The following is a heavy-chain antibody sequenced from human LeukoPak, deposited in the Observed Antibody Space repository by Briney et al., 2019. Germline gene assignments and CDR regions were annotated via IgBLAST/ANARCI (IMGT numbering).Heavy chain of an antibody. CDR1: RFTFSDSA. CDR3: SRGATGSAYSASNS. V-gene: IGHV3-30-3*01. D-gene: IGHD3-22*01. Sequence: GRSLRLSCAASRFTFSDSAMHWVRQAPGKGLEWVAVISSDGTNKFYADSVKGRFTISRDDSKITLYLEMNSLRTEDTAVYYCSRGATGSAYSASNSWGQGTLVTVSS. J-gene: IGHJ4*02. CDR2: ISSDGTNK.